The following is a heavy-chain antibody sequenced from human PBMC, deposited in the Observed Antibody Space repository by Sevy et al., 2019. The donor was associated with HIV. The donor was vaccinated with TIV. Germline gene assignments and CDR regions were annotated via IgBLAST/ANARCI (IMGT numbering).Heavy chain of an antibody. V-gene: IGHV3-21*01. J-gene: IGHJ4*02. CDR3: AREGDSWLPFDY. D-gene: IGHD6-13*01. CDR1: GFTFSSYS. CDR2: ISGLNNYI. Sequence: GGSLRLSCAASGFTFSSYSMNWVRQPPGKGLEWVSSISGLNNYIYYADSVKGRFTISRDNAKNSLYLQMNSLRAEDTAVYYCAREGDSWLPFDYWGQGTLVTVSS.